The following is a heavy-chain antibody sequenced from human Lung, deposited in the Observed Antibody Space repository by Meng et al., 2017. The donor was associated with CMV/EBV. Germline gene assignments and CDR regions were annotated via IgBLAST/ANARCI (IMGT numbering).Heavy chain of an antibody. CDR1: GDTXSSYA. J-gene: IGHJ6*02. CDR3: ARTPGDCSNTSCLGGYYYGMDF. Sequence: SXXVSXKASGDTXSSYAISWVRQAPGQGLEWIGGISPIFGTANYAQKFQGRVTITTDESTSTAYMELSSLRSEDTAVYYCARTPGDCSNTSCLGGYYYGMDFXGQGXTVTVSS. CDR2: ISPIFGTA. V-gene: IGHV1-69*05. D-gene: IGHD2-2*01.